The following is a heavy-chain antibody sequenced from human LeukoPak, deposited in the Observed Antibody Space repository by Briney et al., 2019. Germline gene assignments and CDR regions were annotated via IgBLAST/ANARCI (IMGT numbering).Heavy chain of an antibody. CDR1: GYSSTTYW. J-gene: IGHJ1*01. V-gene: IGHV5-51*01. D-gene: IGHD6-19*01. Sequence: GGSLKISSKSSGYSSTTYWIGWVRQMPGKGLEWMGITYPGDSDTRYSPSFQGQVTISPDTSISTAYLQWSSLKASDTAMYYCARGQWLFQHWGQGTLLTVSP. CDR2: TYPGDSDT. CDR3: ARGQWLFQH.